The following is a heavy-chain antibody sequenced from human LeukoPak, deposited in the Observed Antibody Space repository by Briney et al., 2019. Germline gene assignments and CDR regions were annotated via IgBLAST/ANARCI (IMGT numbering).Heavy chain of an antibody. V-gene: IGHV4-59*01. J-gene: IGHJ4*02. Sequence: SETLSLTCTVSSDSFSIYYWSWIRQPPGKGLEWIGYIYYSGSSNYNPSLKSRVTMSVDTSKREFSLKGSSVTAADTAVYYCARTEYYFDHWGQETLVTVSS. D-gene: IGHD1-14*01. CDR3: ARTEYYFDH. CDR2: IYYSGSS. CDR1: SDSFSIYY.